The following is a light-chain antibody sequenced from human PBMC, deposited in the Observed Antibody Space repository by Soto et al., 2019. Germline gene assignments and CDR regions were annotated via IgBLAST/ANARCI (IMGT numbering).Light chain of an antibody. V-gene: IGLV2-14*01. CDR3: SSYTSISTYV. CDR2: DVT. Sequence: QSVLTQPASVSGSPGQSITISCTGTSSDVGGYNFVSWYQQHPDKAPKLMIYDVTNRPSGVSNRFSGSKSGNTASLTISGLQAEDEADYYCSSYTSISTYVFGTGTKVPVL. CDR1: SSDVGGYNF. J-gene: IGLJ1*01.